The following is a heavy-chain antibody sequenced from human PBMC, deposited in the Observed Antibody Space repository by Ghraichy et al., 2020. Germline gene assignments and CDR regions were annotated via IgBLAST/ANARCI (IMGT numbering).Heavy chain of an antibody. CDR3: ARGLQGYCNYTNCPFDQ. J-gene: IGHJ4*02. D-gene: IGHD2-2*01. CDR2: IGTLGDT. Sequence: LTCVVSGFSFSDYDMHWVRQATGRGLEWVSSIGTLGDTYYPGSVEGRFTISRENATGSLYLQMNSLRAGDTAVYYCARGLQGYCNYTNCPFDQWGQGTLVTVSS. V-gene: IGHV3-13*01. CDR1: GFSFSDYD.